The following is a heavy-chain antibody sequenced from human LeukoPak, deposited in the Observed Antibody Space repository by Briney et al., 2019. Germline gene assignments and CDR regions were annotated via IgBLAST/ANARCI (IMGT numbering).Heavy chain of an antibody. CDR3: ARTRLGDGYNSCWFDP. J-gene: IGHJ5*02. CDR1: GGSFSNYY. CDR2: IYHTGST. V-gene: IGHV4-34*01. D-gene: IGHD5-24*01. Sequence: SETLSLTCAVYGGSFSNYYWSWIRQPPGKGLEWIGDIYHTGSTTYNPSLKSRVTISVDTSKNQFSLKLSSVTAADTAVYYCARTRLGDGYNSCWFDPWGQGTLVTVSS.